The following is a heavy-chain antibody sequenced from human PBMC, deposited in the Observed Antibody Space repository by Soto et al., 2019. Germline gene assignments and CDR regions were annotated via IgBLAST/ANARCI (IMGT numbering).Heavy chain of an antibody. CDR3: GRDAAIVVVPAAKYGMDV. CDR2: ISSSSSYT. Sequence: QVQLLESGGGLVKPGGSLRLSCAASGFTFSDYYMSWIRQAPGKGLEWVSYISSSSSYTNYADSVKGRFTISRDNAKNSLYLQMNSLRAEDTAVYYCGRDAAIVVVPAAKYGMDVWGQGTTVTVSS. D-gene: IGHD2-2*01. CDR1: GFTFSDYY. V-gene: IGHV3-11*06. J-gene: IGHJ6*02.